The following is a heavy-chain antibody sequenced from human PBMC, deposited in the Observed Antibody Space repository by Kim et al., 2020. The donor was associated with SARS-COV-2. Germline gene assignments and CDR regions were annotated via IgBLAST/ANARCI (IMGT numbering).Heavy chain of an antibody. CDR2: ISISSSYI. CDR3: ARDSFSSITIFGVVTRYYGMDV. CDR1: GFTFSSYS. V-gene: IGHV3-21*01. D-gene: IGHD3-3*01. J-gene: IGHJ6*02. Sequence: GGSLRLSCAASGFTFSSYSMNWVRQAPGKGLEWVSSISISSSYIYYADSVKGRFTISRDNAKNSLYLQMNSLRAEDTAVYYCARDSFSSITIFGVVTRYYGMDVWGQGTTVTVSS.